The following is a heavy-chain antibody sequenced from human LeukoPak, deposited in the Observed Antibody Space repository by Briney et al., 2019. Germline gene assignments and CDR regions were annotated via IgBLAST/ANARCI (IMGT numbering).Heavy chain of an antibody. Sequence: GGSLRLSCAASGFTLNNYAMSWVRQAPGKGLEWVSRIISGGSTYYADSVKGRFTISRDNSKSTLHLQMNSLRAEDRAVYYCAKEYYSGLYDYWGQGTLVTVSS. J-gene: IGHJ4*02. CDR3: AKEYYSGLYDY. CDR2: IISGGST. CDR1: GFTLNNYA. V-gene: IGHV3-23*01. D-gene: IGHD5-12*01.